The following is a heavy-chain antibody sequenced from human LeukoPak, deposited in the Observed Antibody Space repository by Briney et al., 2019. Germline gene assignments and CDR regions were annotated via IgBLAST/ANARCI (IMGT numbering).Heavy chain of an antibody. V-gene: IGHV3-20*04. CDR1: GFTFYDYG. D-gene: IGHD3-22*01. J-gene: IGHJ4*02. CDR2: INWNGGST. Sequence: PGGSLRLSCAASGFTFYDYGMSWVRQAPGKGLEWVPGINWNGGSTGYSDSVKGRFTISRDNAKNSLYLQMNSLRAEDTALYYCARDPYDSSGYRTYYFDYWGQGTLVTVSS. CDR3: ARDPYDSSGYRTYYFDY.